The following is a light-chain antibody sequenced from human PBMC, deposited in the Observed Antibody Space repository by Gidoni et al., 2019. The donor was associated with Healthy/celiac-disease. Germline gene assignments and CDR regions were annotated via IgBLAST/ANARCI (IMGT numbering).Light chain of an antibody. CDR1: QSVSSY. J-gene: IGKJ1*01. Sequence: EIVLTQSPATLSLSPGERATLSCRASQSVSSYLAWYQQKPGQAPRLLIYDASNRATGIPARFSGSVSWTDFTRTISSLEPEDFSVYYCQQRSNWPPTWTFGQGTKVEIQ. CDR2: DAS. CDR3: QQRSNWPPTWT. V-gene: IGKV3-11*01.